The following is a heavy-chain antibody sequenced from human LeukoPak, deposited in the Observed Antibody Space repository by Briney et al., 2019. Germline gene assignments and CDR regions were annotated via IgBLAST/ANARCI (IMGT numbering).Heavy chain of an antibody. J-gene: IGHJ4*02. Sequence: GGSLRLSCAGSGFTFSSFWLHWVRHAPGKGLVWVSRISPDGSTTNLADSVKGRCTISRDNPKNTLFLQMSSLRAEDTAVHYCVRSASYDSSGYYYDSWGQGTLVTVSS. CDR3: VRSASYDSSGYYYDS. CDR2: ISPDGSTT. CDR1: GFTFSSFW. V-gene: IGHV3-74*01. D-gene: IGHD3-22*01.